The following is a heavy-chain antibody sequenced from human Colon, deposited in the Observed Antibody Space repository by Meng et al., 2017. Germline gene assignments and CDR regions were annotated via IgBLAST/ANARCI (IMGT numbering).Heavy chain of an antibody. CDR1: GYTFTSYE. V-gene: IGHV1-8*01. Sequence: QVQLVQLGAEVKKPGASVKVSCKASGYTFTSYEIYWMRQAPGQGFEWMGWMSPSSGNTGYAQKFQGRVTMTRNISITTAYMEVSSLRFDDTGVYYCARTATRWGQGTLVTVSS. CDR3: ARTATR. J-gene: IGHJ4*02. CDR2: MSPSSGNT.